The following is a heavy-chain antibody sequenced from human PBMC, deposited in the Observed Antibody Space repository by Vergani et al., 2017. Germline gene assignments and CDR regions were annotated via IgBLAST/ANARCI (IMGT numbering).Heavy chain of an antibody. CDR2: IYYSGST. CDR3: ARYTPTDYYYYYGMDV. D-gene: IGHD2-2*02. CDR1: GGSISSSSYY. J-gene: IGHJ6*02. V-gene: IGHV4-39*01. Sequence: QLQLQESGPGLVKPSETLSLTCTVSGGSISSSSYYWGWIRQPPGKGLEWIGSIYYSGSTYYNPSLKSRVTISVDTSKNQFSLKLSSVTAADTAVYYCARYTPTDYYYYYGMDVWGQGTTVTVSS.